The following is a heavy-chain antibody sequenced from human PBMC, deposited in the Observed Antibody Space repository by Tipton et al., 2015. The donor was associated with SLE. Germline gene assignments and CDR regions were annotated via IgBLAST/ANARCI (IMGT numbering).Heavy chain of an antibody. CDR2: IYTNGST. J-gene: IGHJ4*02. CDR1: GGSISSGSYY. V-gene: IGHV4-61*09. CDR3: ARALQNYFDY. Sequence: TLSLTCTVSGGSISSGSYYWSWIRQPAGKGLEWIGYIYTNGSTNYNPSLKSRVTISVDTSKNQFSLKLSSVTAADTAVYYCARALQNYFDYWGQGTLVTISS.